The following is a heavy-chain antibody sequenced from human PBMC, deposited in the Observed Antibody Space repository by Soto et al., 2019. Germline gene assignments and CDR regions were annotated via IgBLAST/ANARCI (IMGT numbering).Heavy chain of an antibody. V-gene: IGHV1-69*06. CDR1: GGTFSSYA. J-gene: IGHJ6*02. CDR3: ATGVGFYGMDV. Sequence: QVQLVQSGAEVKKPGSSMKVSCKASGGTFSSYAISWVRQAPGQGLEWMGGTIPMFGTTSYAQRFQGRVTITADKSSSTAYMELSSLRSEDTAVYYCATGVGFYGMDVWGQGTTVTVSS. D-gene: IGHD7-27*01. CDR2: TIPMFGTT.